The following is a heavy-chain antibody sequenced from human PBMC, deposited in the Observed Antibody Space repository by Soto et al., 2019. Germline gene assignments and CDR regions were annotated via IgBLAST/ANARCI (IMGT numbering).Heavy chain of an antibody. J-gene: IGHJ6*02. CDR2: ISGSGGST. V-gene: IGHV3-23*01. Sequence: EVQLLESGGGLVQPGGSLRLSCAASGFTFSSYAMSWVRQAPGKGLEWVSAISGSGGSTYYADSVKGRFTISRDNSKNTLYLQMNSLRAEDTAVYYCAKSSTPYYYVSSGYDYYYYYGMDVWGQGTTVTVSS. D-gene: IGHD3-22*01. CDR1: GFTFSSYA. CDR3: AKSSTPYYYVSSGYDYYYYYGMDV.